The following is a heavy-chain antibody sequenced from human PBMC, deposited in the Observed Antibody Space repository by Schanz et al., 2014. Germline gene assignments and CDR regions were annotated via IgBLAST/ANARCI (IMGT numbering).Heavy chain of an antibody. CDR3: ARGPSQGYSYGHNIGAYYYGMDV. V-gene: IGHV1-18*01. D-gene: IGHD5-18*01. CDR1: GYTFTSYG. Sequence: QVQVVQSGAEVKKPGASVKVSCKASGYTFTSYGISWVRQAPGQGLEWMGWISPYNGNTNYAQKLQGRVTMTADTSTSTAYMDLRSLRSDDTAVYYCARGPSQGYSYGHNIGAYYYGMDVWGQGTTVTVSS. J-gene: IGHJ6*02. CDR2: ISPYNGNT.